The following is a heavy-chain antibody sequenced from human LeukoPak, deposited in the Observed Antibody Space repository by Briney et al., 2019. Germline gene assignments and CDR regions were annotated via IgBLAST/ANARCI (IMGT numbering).Heavy chain of an antibody. D-gene: IGHD3-10*01. CDR1: GGSITNYY. Sequence: SETLSLTCTVSGGSITNYYWSWIRQSPGKGLEWIADISYSGRTNGNPSLMSRVTMSLETSKNQCSLKLTSVTAADTAVYYCARHGGVVRGEGSDAFDIWGQGTMVTVSS. V-gene: IGHV4-59*08. CDR3: ARHGGVVRGEGSDAFDI. CDR2: ISYSGRT. J-gene: IGHJ3*02.